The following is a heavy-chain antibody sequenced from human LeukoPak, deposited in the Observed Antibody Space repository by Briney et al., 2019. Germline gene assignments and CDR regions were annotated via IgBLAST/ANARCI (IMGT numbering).Heavy chain of an antibody. V-gene: IGHV4-59*08. CDR2: IYYSGST. J-gene: IGHJ4*02. CDR3: ALAVGRDYFDY. CDR1: GGSISSCY. D-gene: IGHD6-19*01. Sequence: SETLSLTCTVSGGSISSCYWSWLRQPPGKGLEWIGYIYYSGSTNYNPSLKSRVTISVDTSKNQFSLKLSSVTAADTAVYYCALAVGRDYFDYWGQGTLVTVSS.